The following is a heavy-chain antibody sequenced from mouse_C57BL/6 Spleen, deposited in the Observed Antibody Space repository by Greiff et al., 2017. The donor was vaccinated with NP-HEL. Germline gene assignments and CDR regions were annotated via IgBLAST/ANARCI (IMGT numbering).Heavy chain of an antibody. J-gene: IGHJ4*01. CDR2: IYPGSGST. CDR3: ARDYSNSGYYAMDY. D-gene: IGHD2-5*01. CDR1: GYTFTSYW. Sequence: QVQLQQPGAELVKPGASVKMSCKASGYTFTSYWITWVKQRPGQGLEWIGDIYPGSGSTNYNEKFKSKATLTVDTSSSTAYMQLSSLTSEDSAVYYCARDYSNSGYYAMDYWGQGTSVTVSS. V-gene: IGHV1-55*01.